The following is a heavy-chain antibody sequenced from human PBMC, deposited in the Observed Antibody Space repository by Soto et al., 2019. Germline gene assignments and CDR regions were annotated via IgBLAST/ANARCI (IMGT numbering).Heavy chain of an antibody. CDR1: GYTFSNFW. CDR3: ARSPRSSPYFDY. V-gene: IGHV5-51*01. D-gene: IGHD6-13*01. J-gene: IGHJ4*02. CDR2: IYPGDHET. Sequence: GESLKISCQCSGYTFSNFWIGWVRQLPGKGLEWMGIIYPGDHETRYSPSFHGKVTISADKSINTAYLQWNSLEASDTAFYFCARSPRSSPYFDYWGQGALVTAPQ.